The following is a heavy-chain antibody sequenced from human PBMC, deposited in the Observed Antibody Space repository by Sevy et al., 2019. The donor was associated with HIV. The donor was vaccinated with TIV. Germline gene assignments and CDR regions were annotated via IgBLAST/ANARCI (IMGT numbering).Heavy chain of an antibody. J-gene: IGHJ3*02. V-gene: IGHV3-23*01. CDR2: IHNSGDTK. CDR3: VKGGSISATGNDAFDI. Sequence: GGSLRLSCAASGFTFSNYGMNWVRQAPGKGLEWVSVIHNSGDTKYYADSVKGRFTISRDNSENTLYLQMNSLRAEDTAVYYCVKGGSISATGNDAFDIWGQGTMVTVSS. D-gene: IGHD6-13*01. CDR1: GFTFSNYG.